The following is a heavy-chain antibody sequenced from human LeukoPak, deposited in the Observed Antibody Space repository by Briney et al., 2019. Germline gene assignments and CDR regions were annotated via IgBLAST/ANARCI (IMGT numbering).Heavy chain of an antibody. Sequence: GGSLRLSCAASGFTFSSYDMHWVRQATGKGLEWVSAIGTAGDTYYPGSVKGRFNISRENAKNSLYLQMNSLRAGDTAVYYCARYSSSSSFDYWGQGTLVTVSS. CDR2: IGTAGDT. D-gene: IGHD6-13*01. CDR3: ARYSSSSSFDY. V-gene: IGHV3-13*01. J-gene: IGHJ4*02. CDR1: GFTFSSYD.